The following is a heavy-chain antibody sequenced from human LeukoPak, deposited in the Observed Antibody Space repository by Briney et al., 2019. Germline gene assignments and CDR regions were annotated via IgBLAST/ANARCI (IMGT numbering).Heavy chain of an antibody. J-gene: IGHJ3*02. D-gene: IGHD3-3*01. CDR2: INPNSGGT. CDR1: GYTFTGYY. CDR3: ASLDYDFWSGYPIHAFDI. Sequence: GASVTVSCKAPGYTFTGYYMHWVRQAPGQGLEWMGWINPNSGGTNYAQKFQGRVTMTRDTSISTAYMELSRLRSDDTAVYYCASLDYDFWSGYPIHAFDIWGQGTMVTVSS. V-gene: IGHV1-2*02.